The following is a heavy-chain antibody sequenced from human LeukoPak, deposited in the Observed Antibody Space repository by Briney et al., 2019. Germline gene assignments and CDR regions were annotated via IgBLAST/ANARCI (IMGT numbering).Heavy chain of an antibody. J-gene: IGHJ4*02. Sequence: GGSLRLSCAASGFTFSSYSMNWVRQAPGKGLEWVSSIISSSSYIYYADSVTGRFTISRDNAMNSLYLQMNSLRVEDTAVYYCARDPGIAAAGTVGYFDSWGQGILVTVSS. CDR2: IISSSSYI. V-gene: IGHV3-21*01. CDR3: ARDPGIAAAGTVGYFDS. D-gene: IGHD6-13*01. CDR1: GFTFSSYS.